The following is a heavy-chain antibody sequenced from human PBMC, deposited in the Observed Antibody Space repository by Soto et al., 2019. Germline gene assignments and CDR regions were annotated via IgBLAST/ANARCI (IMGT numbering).Heavy chain of an antibody. Sequence: SETLSLTCTVSGGSISSGDYYWSWIRQPPGKGPEWIGYIYYSGSTYYNPSLKSRVTISVDTSKNQFSLKLSSVTAADTAMYYCARLMGLYSSYAFDIWGQGTKVTVSS. CDR2: IYYSGST. CDR3: ARLMGLYSSYAFDI. D-gene: IGHD3-22*01. J-gene: IGHJ3*02. V-gene: IGHV4-30-4*01. CDR1: GGSISSGDYY.